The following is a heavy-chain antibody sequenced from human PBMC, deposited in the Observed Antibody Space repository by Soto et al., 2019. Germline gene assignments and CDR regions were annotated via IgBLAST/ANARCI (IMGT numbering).Heavy chain of an antibody. CDR3: VKGRLRGLDNGNFDY. V-gene: IGHV3-74*01. CDR1: GFTFSSYW. J-gene: IGHJ4*02. Sequence: EVQLVESGGGFVQSGGSLRLSCEASGFTFSSYWMHWVRQSPGKGLEWLVRTNTDGKSTTFADSVKGRFTLSRDNPNNTLSLQMHSLRAEDTGVYYCVKGRLRGLDNGNFDYWGQGTLVTVSS. CDR2: TNTDGKST. D-gene: IGHD1-20*01.